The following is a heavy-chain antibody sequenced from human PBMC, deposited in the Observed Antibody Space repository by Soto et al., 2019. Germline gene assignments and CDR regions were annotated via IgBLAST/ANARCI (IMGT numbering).Heavy chain of an antibody. D-gene: IGHD6-6*01. CDR1: GGSISSSSYY. V-gene: IGHV4-39*01. CDR2: IYYSGST. J-gene: IGHJ5*02. Sequence: SETLSLTCTVSGGSISSSSYYWGWIRQPPGKGLEWIGSIYYSGSTYYNPSLKSRVTISVDTSKNQFSLKLSSVTAADTAVYYCARHTFRPPQPIAARWFDPWGQGTLVTVSS. CDR3: ARHTFRPPQPIAARWFDP.